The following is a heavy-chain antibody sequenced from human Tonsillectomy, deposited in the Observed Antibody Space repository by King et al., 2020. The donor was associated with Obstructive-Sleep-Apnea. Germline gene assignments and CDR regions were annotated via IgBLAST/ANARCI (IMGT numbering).Heavy chain of an antibody. CDR1: GGSISSSSYY. CDR2: IYYSGST. CDR3: ASYDSSVYYLNGGDY. D-gene: IGHD3-22*01. Sequence: QLQESGPGLVKPSETLSLTCTVSGGSISSSSYYWGWIRQPPGKGLEWIGSIYYSGSTYYNPSLKSRVTISVDTSKNQFSLKLSSVTAADTAVYYCASYDSSVYYLNGGDYWGQGTLVTVSS. V-gene: IGHV4-39*07. J-gene: IGHJ4*02.